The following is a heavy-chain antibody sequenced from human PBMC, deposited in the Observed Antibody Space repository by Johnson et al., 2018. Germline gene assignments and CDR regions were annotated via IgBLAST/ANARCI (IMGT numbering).Heavy chain of an antibody. CDR2: IIPILGIA. CDR3: ASSYSSFPDHWYFDL. V-gene: IGHV1-69*09. D-gene: IGHD6-6*01. CDR1: GGTFSSYT. Sequence: QVQLLESGAEVKKPGSSVKVSCKASGGTFSSYTISWVRQAPGQGLEWMGRIIPILGIANYAQKFQGRVTITADNSTSTAYMGLSSLRSEDPAVYYCASSYSSFPDHWYFDLWGRGTLVTVSS. J-gene: IGHJ2*01.